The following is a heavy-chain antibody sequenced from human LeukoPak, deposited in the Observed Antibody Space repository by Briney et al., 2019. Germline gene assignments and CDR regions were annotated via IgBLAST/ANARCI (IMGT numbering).Heavy chain of an antibody. V-gene: IGHV4-34*01. D-gene: IGHD6-19*01. CDR3: ARSAKQWLVNWFDP. Sequence: PSETLSLTCAVYGGSFSGYYWSWIRQPPGKGLEWIGEINHSGSTNYNPSLKSRVTISVDTSKNQFSLKLSSVTAADTAVYYCARSAKQWLVNWFDPSGQGTLVTVSS. CDR1: GGSFSGYY. CDR2: INHSGST. J-gene: IGHJ5*02.